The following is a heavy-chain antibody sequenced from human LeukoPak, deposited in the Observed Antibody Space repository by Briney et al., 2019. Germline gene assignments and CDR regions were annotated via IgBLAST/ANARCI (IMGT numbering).Heavy chain of an antibody. Sequence: PSETLSLTCTVSGGSISSYYWSWIRQPPGKGLEWIGYIYYSGSTNYNPSLKSRVTISVDTSTNQFSLKLSSVTAADTAVYYCARIGHEDYYFDYWGQGTLVTVSS. CDR3: ARIGHEDYYFDY. V-gene: IGHV4-59*01. CDR2: IYYSGST. CDR1: GGSISSYY. J-gene: IGHJ4*02.